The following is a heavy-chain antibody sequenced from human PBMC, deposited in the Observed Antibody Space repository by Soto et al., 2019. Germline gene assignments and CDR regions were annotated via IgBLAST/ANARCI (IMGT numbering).Heavy chain of an antibody. CDR2: ISGSGGST. Sequence: PGGSLRLSCAASGFTFSSYAMNWVRQAPGKGLEWVSAISGSGGSTYYADSVKGRFTISRDNSKNTLYLQMNSLRAEDTAVYYCAKAIDGDYEGYYYYGMDVWGQGTTVTVSS. V-gene: IGHV3-23*01. J-gene: IGHJ6*02. CDR3: AKAIDGDYEGYYYYGMDV. D-gene: IGHD4-17*01. CDR1: GFTFSSYA.